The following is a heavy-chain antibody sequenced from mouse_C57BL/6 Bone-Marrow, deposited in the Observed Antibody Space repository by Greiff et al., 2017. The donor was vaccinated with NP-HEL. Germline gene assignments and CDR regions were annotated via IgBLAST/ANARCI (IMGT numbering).Heavy chain of an antibody. J-gene: IGHJ2*01. V-gene: IGHV2-9-1*01. CDR2: IWTGGGT. CDR3: ARESFYYGSSYDLYYFDY. D-gene: IGHD1-1*01. CDR1: GFSLTSYA. Sequence: VQVVESGPGLVAPSQSLSITCTVSGFSLTSYAISWVRQPPGKGLEWLGVIWTGGGTNYNSALKSRLSISKDNSKSQVFLKMNSLQTDDTARYYCARESFYYGSSYDLYYFDYWGQGTTLTVSS.